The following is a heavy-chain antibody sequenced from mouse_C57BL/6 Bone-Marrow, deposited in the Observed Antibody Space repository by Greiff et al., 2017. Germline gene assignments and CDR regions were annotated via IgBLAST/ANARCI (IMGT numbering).Heavy chain of an antibody. CDR2: IRLKSDNYAT. V-gene: IGHV6-3*01. CDR1: GFTFSNYW. CDR3: TDHSNS. J-gene: IGHJ3*01. D-gene: IGHD2-5*01. Sequence: EVKVEESGGGLVQPGGSMKLSCVASGFTFSNYWMNWARQSPEKGLEWVAQIRLKSDNYATHYAESVKGRFTISRDDSKSSVYLQMNNLRAEDTGIYYCTDHSNSWGQGTLVTVSA.